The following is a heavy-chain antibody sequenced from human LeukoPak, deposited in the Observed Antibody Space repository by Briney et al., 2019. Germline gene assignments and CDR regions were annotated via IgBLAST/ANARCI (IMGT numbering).Heavy chain of an antibody. Sequence: SETLSLTCTVSGGSISSYYWSWIRQPPGKGLEWIGYIYYSGSTSYNPSLKSRVTISVDTSKNQFSLKLSSVTAADTAVYYCARGGEYSSSWHYYYYYYGMDIWGQGTTVTVSS. CDR3: ARGGEYSSSWHYYYYYYGMDI. V-gene: IGHV4-59*01. D-gene: IGHD6-13*01. J-gene: IGHJ6*02. CDR2: IYYSGST. CDR1: GGSISSYY.